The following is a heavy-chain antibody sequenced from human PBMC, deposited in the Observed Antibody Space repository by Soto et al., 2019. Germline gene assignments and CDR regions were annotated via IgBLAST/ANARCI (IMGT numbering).Heavy chain of an antibody. D-gene: IGHD2-15*01. CDR3: AREPLSCIGGSCYPLWGGIDY. V-gene: IGHV3-33*01. Sequence: QVQLVESGGGVVQPGRSLRLSCAASGFTFSSYGMHWVRQAPGKGLEWVAVIWYDGSNKYYADSVKGRFTISRDNSKNTLYLQMNSLRAEDTAVYYCAREPLSCIGGSCYPLWGGIDYWGQGTLVTVSS. CDR2: IWYDGSNK. J-gene: IGHJ4*02. CDR1: GFTFSSYG.